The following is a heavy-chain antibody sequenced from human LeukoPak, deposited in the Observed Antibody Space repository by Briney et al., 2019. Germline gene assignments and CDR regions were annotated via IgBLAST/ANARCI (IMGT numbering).Heavy chain of an antibody. D-gene: IGHD4-17*01. CDR1: GYTFTAFG. V-gene: IGHV7-4-1*02. J-gene: IGHJ4*02. Sequence: ASVKVSCKAPGYTFTAFGINWVRQAPGQGLEWMGWISTNTGNPTYAQGFTGRFVFSLDTSVSTAYLQISSLKAEDTAIYYCARVSPNTVTAFGFWGQGTLVTVSS. CDR2: ISTNTGNP. CDR3: ARVSPNTVTAFGF.